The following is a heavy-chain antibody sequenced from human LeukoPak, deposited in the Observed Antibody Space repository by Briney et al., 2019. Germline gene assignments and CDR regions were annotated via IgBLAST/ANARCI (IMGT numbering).Heavy chain of an antibody. J-gene: IGHJ6*03. CDR1: GFTFSSYA. CDR2: ISGSGGST. Sequence: GGFLRLSCAASGFTFSSYAMSWVRQAPGKGLEWVSAISGSGGSTYYADSVKGRFTISRDNSKNTLYLQMNSLRAEDTAVYYCAKPPMVVIRTTYYYYYMDVWGKGTTVTVSS. D-gene: IGHD4-23*01. V-gene: IGHV3-23*01. CDR3: AKPPMVVIRTTYYYYYMDV.